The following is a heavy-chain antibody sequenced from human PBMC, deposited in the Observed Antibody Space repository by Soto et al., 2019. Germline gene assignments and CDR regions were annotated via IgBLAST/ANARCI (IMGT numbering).Heavy chain of an antibody. J-gene: IGHJ6*02. CDR2: IYYSRST. CDR3: ARAKFRVRGVRNYYYGVDD. Sequence: SETLSLTCTVSGGSISSSSYYWGWIRQPPGKGLEWIGGIYYSRSTYYNPSLKSRVTISVDTSKNQFSLKLSSVTAADTAVYYCARAKFRVRGVRNYYYGVDDWGQGTTVTVSS. D-gene: IGHD6-13*01. CDR1: GGSISSSSYY. V-gene: IGHV4-39*07.